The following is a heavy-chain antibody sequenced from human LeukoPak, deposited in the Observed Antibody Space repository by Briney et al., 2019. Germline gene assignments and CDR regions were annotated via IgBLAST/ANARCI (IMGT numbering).Heavy chain of an antibody. CDR2: IYTSGST. V-gene: IGHV4-4*07. J-gene: IGHJ6*03. CDR1: GGSISSYY. Sequence: TETLSLTCTVSGGSISSYYWSWIRQPAGKGLEWIGRIYTSGSTNYNPSLKSRVTMSVDTSKNQFSLKLSSVTAADTAVYYCARDDYYDSSGYYYMDVWGKGTTVTVSS. D-gene: IGHD3-22*01. CDR3: ARDDYYDSSGYYYMDV.